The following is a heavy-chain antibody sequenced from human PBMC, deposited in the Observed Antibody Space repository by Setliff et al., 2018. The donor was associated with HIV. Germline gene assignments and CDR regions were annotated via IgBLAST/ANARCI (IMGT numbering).Heavy chain of an antibody. CDR1: GFTFSDYW. Sequence: GWSLRLSCTASGFTFSDYWMHWVRRGPGRGLEWVSRIGRDGTVANYADSVKGRFTISRDNSKNTLYLQMNSLRAKDAAVYYCAKAFGYCSGGSCPVLMDVWGKGTTVTVSS. D-gene: IGHD2-15*01. CDR2: IGRDGTVA. J-gene: IGHJ6*03. CDR3: AKAFGYCSGGSCPVLMDV. V-gene: IGHV3-74*01.